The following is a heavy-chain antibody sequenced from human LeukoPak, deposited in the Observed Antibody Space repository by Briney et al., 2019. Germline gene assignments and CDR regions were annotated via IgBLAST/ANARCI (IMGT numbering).Heavy chain of an antibody. CDR3: PVGQKYDFWSGYPDGFDI. J-gene: IGHJ3*02. D-gene: IGHD3-3*01. CDR2: IYYSGST. Sequence: PSETLSLTCTVSGGSISSTNSYWGWIRQPPGKGLEWIGSIYYSGSTYYNPSLKSRVTISVDTSKKQFSLKLYSVTAADTAVYYCPVGQKYDFWSGYPDGFDIWGQGTMVTVSS. V-gene: IGHV4-39*01. CDR1: GGSISSTNSY.